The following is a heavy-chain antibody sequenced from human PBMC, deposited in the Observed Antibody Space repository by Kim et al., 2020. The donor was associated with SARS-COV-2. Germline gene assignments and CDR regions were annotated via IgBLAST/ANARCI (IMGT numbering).Heavy chain of an antibody. CDR1: GFTFSSYG. CDR3: AKDRWPWFGELNFDY. V-gene: IGHV3-30*18. CDR2: ISYDGSNK. Sequence: GSLRLSCAASGFTFSSYGMHWVRQAPGKGLEWVAVISYDGSNKYYADSVKGRFTTSRDNSKNTLYLQMNSLRAEDTAVYYCAKDRWPWFGELNFDYWGQ. J-gene: IGHJ4*02. D-gene: IGHD3-10*01.